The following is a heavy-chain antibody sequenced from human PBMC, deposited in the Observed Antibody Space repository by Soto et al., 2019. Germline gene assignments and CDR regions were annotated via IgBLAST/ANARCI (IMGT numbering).Heavy chain of an antibody. CDR3: ARAPMIRGVPFDFDY. CDR2: IDHSGST. CDR1: GESFSGHY. J-gene: IGHJ4*02. V-gene: IGHV4-34*01. Sequence: ETLSLTCAVSGESFSGHYWSWIRQSPERGLEWVGEIDHSGSTNYNPSLKSRITISVDTLKRHLSLEVKFLTAADTAVYYCARAPMIRGVPFDFDYWGQGIRVTVSS. D-gene: IGHD3-10*01.